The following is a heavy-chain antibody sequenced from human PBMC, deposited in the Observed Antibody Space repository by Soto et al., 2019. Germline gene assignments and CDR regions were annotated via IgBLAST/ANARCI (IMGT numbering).Heavy chain of an antibody. CDR2: IKSKTDGGTT. Sequence: GGSLRLSCAASGFTFSNAWMNWVRQAPGKGLEWVGRIKSKTDGGTTDYAAPVKGRFTISRDDSKNTLYLQMNSLKTEDTAVYYCTTSPGYDFWFTDYWGQGTLVTVSS. CDR1: GFTFSNAW. CDR3: TTSPGYDFWFTDY. J-gene: IGHJ4*02. D-gene: IGHD3-3*01. V-gene: IGHV3-15*07.